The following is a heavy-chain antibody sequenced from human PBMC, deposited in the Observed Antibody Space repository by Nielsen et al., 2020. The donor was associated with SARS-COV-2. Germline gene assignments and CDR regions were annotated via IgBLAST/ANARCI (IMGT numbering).Heavy chain of an antibody. CDR1: GYTFTGYY. J-gene: IGHJ4*02. D-gene: IGHD6-13*01. V-gene: IGHV1-2*06. Sequence: ASVKVSCKASGYTFTGYYMHWVRQAPGQGLEWMGRINPNSGGTNYAQKFQGRVTMTRDTSISTAYMELSRLRSEDTAVYYCARTSQQQLDPFDYWGQGTLVTVSS. CDR2: INPNSGGT. CDR3: ARTSQQQLDPFDY.